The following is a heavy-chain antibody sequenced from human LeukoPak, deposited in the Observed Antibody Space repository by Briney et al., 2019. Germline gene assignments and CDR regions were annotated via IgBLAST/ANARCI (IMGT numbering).Heavy chain of an antibody. D-gene: IGHD1-26*01. V-gene: IGHV3-53*01. CDR1: GFTVSSNH. CDR3: ARGGEVPSAFDY. J-gene: IGHJ4*02. Sequence: GGSLRLSCAVSGFTVSSNHMSWVRQAPGKGLEWVSVIYSGGSSYYADSVKGRFTISRDNSKNALYLQMNSLRAEDTAVYYCARGGEVPSAFDYWGQGTLVIVSS. CDR2: IYSGGSS.